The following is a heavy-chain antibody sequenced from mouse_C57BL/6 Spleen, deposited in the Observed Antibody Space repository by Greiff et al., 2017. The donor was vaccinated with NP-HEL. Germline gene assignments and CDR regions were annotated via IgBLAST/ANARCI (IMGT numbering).Heavy chain of an antibody. CDR1: GYTFTSYW. CDR3: AITTVVPSPYYFDY. D-gene: IGHD1-1*01. J-gene: IGHJ2*01. V-gene: IGHV1-7*01. Sequence: QVHVKQSGAELAKPGASVKLSCKASGYTFTSYWMHWVKQRPGQGLEWIGYINPSSGYTKYNQKFKDKATLTADKSSSTAYMQLSSLTYEDSAVYYCAITTVVPSPYYFDYWGQGTTLTVSS. CDR2: INPSSGYT.